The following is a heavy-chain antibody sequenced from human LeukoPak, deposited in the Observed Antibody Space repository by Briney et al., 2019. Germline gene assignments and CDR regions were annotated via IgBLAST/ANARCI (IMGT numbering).Heavy chain of an antibody. V-gene: IGHV1-18*01. Sequence: ASVKVSCKASGGTFSSYGISWVRQAPGQGLEWMGWISAYNGNTNYAQKLQGRVTMTTDTSTSTAYMELRSLRSDDTAVYYCATEDRDYANAFDIWGQGTMVTVSS. CDR2: ISAYNGNT. CDR3: ATEDRDYANAFDI. D-gene: IGHD4-17*01. CDR1: GGTFSSYG. J-gene: IGHJ3*02.